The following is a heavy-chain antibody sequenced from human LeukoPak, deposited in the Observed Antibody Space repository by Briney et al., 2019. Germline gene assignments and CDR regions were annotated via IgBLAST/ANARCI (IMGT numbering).Heavy chain of an antibody. V-gene: IGHV3-33*01. Sequence: AGGSLRLSCAASGLNFNDYDMDWVRQAPGKGPEWVAVIWDDGSNKYYAESVKGRFTISRDISKNMLYLQMNSLRVEDTAVYYCARERRGQDWDFDLWGRGTLVTVSS. D-gene: IGHD3-16*01. CDR2: IWDDGSNK. CDR3: ARERRGQDWDFDL. CDR1: GLNFNDYD. J-gene: IGHJ2*01.